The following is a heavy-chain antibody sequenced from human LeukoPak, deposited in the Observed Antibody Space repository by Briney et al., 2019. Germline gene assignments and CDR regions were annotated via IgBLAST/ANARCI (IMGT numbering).Heavy chain of an antibody. Sequence: PGGSLRLSCAASGFTFSSYAMSWVRQAPGKGLEWVSAISGSGGSTYYADSVKGRFTISRDNSKNTLYLQMNSLRAEDTAVSYCAKGRDIVVVPAAIRGPSYYYGMDVWGQGTTVTVSS. V-gene: IGHV3-23*01. CDR1: GFTFSSYA. J-gene: IGHJ6*02. CDR3: AKGRDIVVVPAAIRGPSYYYGMDV. CDR2: ISGSGGST. D-gene: IGHD2-2*02.